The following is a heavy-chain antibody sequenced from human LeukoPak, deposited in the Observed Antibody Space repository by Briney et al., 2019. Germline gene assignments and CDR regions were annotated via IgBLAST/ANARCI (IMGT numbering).Heavy chain of an antibody. Sequence: PGGSLRLSCAASGFTFSNAWMSWVRQAPGKGLEWVGRIKSKTDGGTTDYAAPVKGRFTISRDDSKNMLYLQMNSLKTEDTAVYYCTTGRGSAYSSGWYAFDIWGQGTKVTVSS. D-gene: IGHD6-19*01. V-gene: IGHV3-15*01. CDR1: GFTFSNAW. J-gene: IGHJ3*02. CDR2: IKSKTDGGTT. CDR3: TTGRGSAYSSGWYAFDI.